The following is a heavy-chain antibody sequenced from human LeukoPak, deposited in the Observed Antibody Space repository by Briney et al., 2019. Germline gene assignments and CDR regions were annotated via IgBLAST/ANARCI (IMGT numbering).Heavy chain of an antibody. D-gene: IGHD3-22*01. CDR2: IYYSGST. CDR1: GGPFSSYY. CDR3: ARGDYYDSSGWRPHDAFDI. Sequence: KPSETLSLTCTVSGGPFSSYYWSWIRQPPGKGLEWIGHIYYSGSTNYNPSLKSRVTISVDTSKNQFSLKLSSVTAADTAVYYCARGDYYDSSGWRPHDAFDIWGQGTMVTVSS. J-gene: IGHJ3*02. V-gene: IGHV4-59*08.